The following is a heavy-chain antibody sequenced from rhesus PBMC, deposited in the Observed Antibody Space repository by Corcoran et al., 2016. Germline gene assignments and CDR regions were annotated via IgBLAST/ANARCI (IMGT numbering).Heavy chain of an antibody. J-gene: IGHJ2*01. Sequence: QVQLQESGPGLVKPSETLSLTCAVSGGSFSSYWWSWIRQPPGKGLEWIGEINGKSGSTNDNPPVKRRGTSSTDAAKKQFSRKLSSVTAADTAVYYCARLNDVDQSGYSYWYFDIWGPGTPITISS. CDR3: ARLNDVDQSGYSYWYFDI. CDR1: GGSFSSYW. V-gene: IGHV4-80*01. CDR2: INGKSGST. D-gene: IGHD3-28*01.